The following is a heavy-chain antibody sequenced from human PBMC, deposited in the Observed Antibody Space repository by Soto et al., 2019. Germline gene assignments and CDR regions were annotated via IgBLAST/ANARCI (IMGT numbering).Heavy chain of an antibody. J-gene: IGHJ6*02. Sequence: GGSXRLSCSASGFTFITYGMHWFRQAPGKGLEWVAVISYNGSNKYYADSVKGRFNISRDNSKKTLYLQMNSLRDEDTALYYCAKDLEEMARVGAMEVWGEGTRATVS. CDR2: ISYNGSNK. CDR3: AKDLEEMARVGAMEV. V-gene: IGHV3-30*18. D-gene: IGHD1-1*01. CDR1: GFTFITYG.